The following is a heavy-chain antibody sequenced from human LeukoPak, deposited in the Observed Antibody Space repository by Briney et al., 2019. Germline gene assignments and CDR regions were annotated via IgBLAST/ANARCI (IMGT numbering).Heavy chain of an antibody. CDR1: GFTFSSYS. CDR3: ARGPHYDFWSGYYSNPPYYFDY. V-gene: IGHV3-21*01. J-gene: IGHJ4*02. D-gene: IGHD3-3*01. CDR2: ISSSSSYI. Sequence: PGGSLRLPCAASGFTFSSYSTNWVRQAPGKGLEWVSSISSSSSYIYYADSVKGRFTISRDNAKNSLYLQMNSLRAEDTAVYYCARGPHYDFWSGYYSNPPYYFDYWGQGTLVTVSS.